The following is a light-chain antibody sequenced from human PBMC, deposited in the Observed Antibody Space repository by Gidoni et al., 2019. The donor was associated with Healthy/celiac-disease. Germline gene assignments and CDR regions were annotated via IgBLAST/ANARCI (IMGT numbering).Light chain of an antibody. CDR3: QQYYSTPIT. Sequence: DIVMTQYPVYLAVSLGERATTHCTSSQSVLYSSNNKTYLAWYQQKPGQPPKLLIYWASTRESGVPDRLSGSGSGTDFTLTISSLQAEDVAVYYCQQYYSTPITFGQGTRLEIK. V-gene: IGKV4-1*01. J-gene: IGKJ5*01. CDR1: QSVLYSSNNKTY. CDR2: WAS.